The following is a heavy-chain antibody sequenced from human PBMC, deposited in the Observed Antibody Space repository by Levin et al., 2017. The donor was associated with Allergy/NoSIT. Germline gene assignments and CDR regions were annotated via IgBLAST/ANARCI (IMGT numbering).Heavy chain of an antibody. Sequence: PSETLSLTCAVYGGSFSGYYWSWIRQPPGKGLEWIGEINHSGSTNYNPSLKSRVTISVDTSKNQFSLKLSSVTAADTAVYYCARVGPVGSYYVYYYYYGMDVWGQGTTVTVSS. D-gene: IGHD1-26*01. CDR2: INHSGST. CDR3: ARVGPVGSYYVYYYYYGMDV. CDR1: GGSFSGYY. J-gene: IGHJ6*02. V-gene: IGHV4-34*01.